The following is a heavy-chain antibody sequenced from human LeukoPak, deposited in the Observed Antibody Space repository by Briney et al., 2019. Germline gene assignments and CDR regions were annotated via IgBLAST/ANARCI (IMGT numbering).Heavy chain of an antibody. CDR2: IYYSGST. CDR1: GGSINYYY. Sequence: SETLSLTCTVSGGSINYYYWSWIRQPPGKGLEWIGSIYYSGSTYYNPSLKSRVTISVDTSKNQFSLKLSSVTAADTAVYYCAEGGFDPWGQGTLVTVSS. J-gene: IGHJ5*02. CDR3: AEGGFDP. V-gene: IGHV4-59*05.